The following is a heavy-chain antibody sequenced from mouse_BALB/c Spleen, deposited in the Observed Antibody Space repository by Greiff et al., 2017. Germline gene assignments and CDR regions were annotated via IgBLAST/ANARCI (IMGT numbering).Heavy chain of an antibody. V-gene: IGHV1S135*01. Sequence: VQLQQSGPELMKPGASVKISCKASGYSFTSYYMHWVKQSHGKSLEWIGYIDPFNGGTSYNQKFKGKATLTVDKSSSTAYMHLSSLTSEDSAVYYCARTRGYDGGFYFDYWGQGTTLTVSS. CDR1: GYSFTSYY. J-gene: IGHJ2*01. CDR2: IDPFNGGT. CDR3: ARTRGYDGGFYFDY. D-gene: IGHD2-2*01.